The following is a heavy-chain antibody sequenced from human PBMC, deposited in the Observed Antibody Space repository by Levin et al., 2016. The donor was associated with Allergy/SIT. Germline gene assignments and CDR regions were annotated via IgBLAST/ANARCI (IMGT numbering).Heavy chain of an antibody. CDR2: IYYSGST. V-gene: IGHV4-59*13. CDR3: ARGEYCSGGSCYSGIDY. D-gene: IGHD2-15*01. J-gene: IGHJ4*02. CDR1: GGSISSYY. Sequence: SETLSLTCTVSGGSISSYYWSWIRQPPGKGLEWIGYIYYSGSTNYNPSLKSRVTISVDTSKNQFSLKLSSVTAADTAVYYCARGEYCSGGSCYSGIDYWGQGTLVTVSS.